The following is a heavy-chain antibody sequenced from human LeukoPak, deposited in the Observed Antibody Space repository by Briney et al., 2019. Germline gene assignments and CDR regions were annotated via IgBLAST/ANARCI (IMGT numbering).Heavy chain of an antibody. CDR1: GGSVSSSRFH. V-gene: IGHV4-39*07. J-gene: IGHJ3*01. D-gene: IGHD3-10*01. Sequence: SXXLSLTCTLSGGSVSSSRFHWGWIRQPPGKGLEWIGNIYYSGSTSYKPSLKSRVTMSLDTPKNQFSLTLRSLTAADTAVYYCATPSGNAF. CDR2: IYYSGST. CDR3: ATPSGNAF.